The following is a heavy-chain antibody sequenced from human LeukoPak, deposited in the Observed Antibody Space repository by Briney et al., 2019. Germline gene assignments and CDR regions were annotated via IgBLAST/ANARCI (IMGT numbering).Heavy chain of an antibody. V-gene: IGHV3-21*01. D-gene: IGHD3-22*01. CDR2: ISSSSSYI. Sequence: GGSLRLSCTVSGFTVSSYSMNWVRQAPGKGLEWVSSISSSSSYIYYADSVKGRFTISRDNAKNSLYLQMNSLRAEDTAVYYCARDQDYYDSSGPFDYWGQGTLVTVSS. CDR1: GFTVSSYS. J-gene: IGHJ4*02. CDR3: ARDQDYYDSSGPFDY.